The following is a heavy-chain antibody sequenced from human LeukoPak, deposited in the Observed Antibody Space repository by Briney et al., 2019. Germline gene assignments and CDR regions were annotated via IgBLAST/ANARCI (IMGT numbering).Heavy chain of an antibody. CDR1: GYTFTSYD. Sequence: ASVKVSCKASGYTFTSYDINWVRQAPGQGLEWMGIINPSGGSTSYAQKFQGRVTMTRDTSTSTVYMELSSLRSEDTAVYYCARDQQSQQNGMDVWGQGTTVTVSS. CDR2: INPSGGST. J-gene: IGHJ6*02. CDR3: ARDQQSQQNGMDV. V-gene: IGHV1-46*01. D-gene: IGHD4-11*01.